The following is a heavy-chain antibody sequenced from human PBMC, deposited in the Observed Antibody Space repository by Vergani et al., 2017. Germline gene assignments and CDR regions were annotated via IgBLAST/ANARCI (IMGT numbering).Heavy chain of an antibody. Sequence: QVHLVESGGGVVQPGRSLRLSCVVSGFTSSYYGMHWVRQAPGKGLEWVAVISYDGTQKYYADSVKGRSTISRDNSKSTLYLQMNSLRTEDTAVYYCATENCGTHGCQIGYFREWGQGTLVTVSS. CDR1: GFTSSYYG. D-gene: IGHD2-21*01. V-gene: IGHV3-30*03. CDR2: ISYDGTQK. J-gene: IGHJ1*01. CDR3: ATENCGTHGCQIGYFRE.